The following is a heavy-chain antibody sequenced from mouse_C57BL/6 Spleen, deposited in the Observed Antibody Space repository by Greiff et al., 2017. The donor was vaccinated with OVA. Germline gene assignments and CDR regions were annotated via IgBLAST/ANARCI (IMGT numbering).Heavy chain of an antibody. CDR1: GFSLSTFGMG. CDR3: ARIGYYYGSSDYAMDY. V-gene: IGHV8-8*01. J-gene: IGHJ4*01. CDR2: IWWDDDK. Sequence: QVTLKESGPGILQPSQTLSLTCSFSGFSLSTFGMGVGWIRQPSGKGLEWLAHIWWDDDKYYNPALKSRLPISKDTSNNQVFLKIANVDTADTATYYCARIGYYYGSSDYAMDYWGQGTSVTVSS. D-gene: IGHD1-1*01.